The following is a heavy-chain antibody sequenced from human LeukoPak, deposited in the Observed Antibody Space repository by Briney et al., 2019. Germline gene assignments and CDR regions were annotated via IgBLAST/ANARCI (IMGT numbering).Heavy chain of an antibody. CDR1: GYTLTELS. D-gene: IGHD2-15*01. V-gene: IGHV1-46*01. CDR2: INPSGGST. J-gene: IGHJ3*02. Sequence: ASVKVSCKVSGYTLTELSMHWVRQAPGQGLEWMGIINPSGGSTSYAQKFQGRVTMTRDMSTSTVYMELSSLRSEDTAVYYCARDRGICSGGSCHSFDDQAFDIWGQGTMVTVSS. CDR3: ARDRGICSGGSCHSFDDQAFDI.